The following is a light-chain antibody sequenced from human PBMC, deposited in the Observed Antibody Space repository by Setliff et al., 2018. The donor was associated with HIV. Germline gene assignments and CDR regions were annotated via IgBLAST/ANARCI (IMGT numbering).Light chain of an antibody. CDR1: SSDVGGYNY. Sequence: QSVLTQPRSVSGSPGQSVTTSCTGTSSDVGGYNYVSWYQQHPGKAPKLMIYDVTKRPSGVPDRFSGSKSGNTASLTISGLQAEDEADYYCCSYAGSAYVFGTGTKVTVL. CDR3: CSYAGSAYV. V-gene: IGLV2-11*01. CDR2: DVT. J-gene: IGLJ1*01.